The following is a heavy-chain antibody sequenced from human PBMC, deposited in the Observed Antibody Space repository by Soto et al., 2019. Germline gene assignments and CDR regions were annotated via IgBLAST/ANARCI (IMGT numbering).Heavy chain of an antibody. J-gene: IGHJ4*02. CDR1: GYTFTTYY. D-gene: IGHD2-15*01. Sequence: QVQLVQSGAEVKRPGASVKVSCKASGYTFTTYYMHWVRQAPGQGLGWLGIINPNGGSTTYAQKFQGRVAMTRDTSTSTVYLELSSLRSEETAVYYCARAGYCSGGTCFHGNCDYWGQGTLVTVSA. CDR3: ARAGYCSGGTCFHGNCDY. CDR2: INPNGGST. V-gene: IGHV1-46*01.